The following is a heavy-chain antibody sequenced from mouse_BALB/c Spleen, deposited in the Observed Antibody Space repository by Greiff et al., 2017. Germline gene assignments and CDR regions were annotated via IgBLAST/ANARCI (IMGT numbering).Heavy chain of an antibody. V-gene: IGHV1-15*01. D-gene: IGHD1-1*01. Sequence: VQLQQSGAELVRPGASVTLSCKASGYTFTDYEMHWVKQTPVHGLEWIGAIDPETGGTAYNQKFKGKATLTADKSSSTAYMELRSLTSEDSAVYYCTRGYDSPSWFAYWGQGTLVTVSA. CDR1: GYTFTDYE. J-gene: IGHJ3*01. CDR2: IDPETGGT. CDR3: TRGYDSPSWFAY.